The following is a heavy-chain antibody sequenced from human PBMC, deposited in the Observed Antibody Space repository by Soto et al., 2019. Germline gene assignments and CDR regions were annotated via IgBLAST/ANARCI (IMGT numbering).Heavy chain of an antibody. J-gene: IGHJ6*04. V-gene: IGHV4-61*01. Sequence: SEPLSLTCTVSGGSVSSGSYYWSWIRQPPGKGLEWIGYIYYSGSTNYNPSLKSRVTTSVDTSKNQFSLKLSSVTAAGTAVYYCAREQGYAGYYYYGMDGWGKGNTVTLSS. CDR1: GGSVSSGSYY. CDR3: AREQGYAGYYYYGMDG. CDR2: IYYSGST. D-gene: IGHD5-18*01.